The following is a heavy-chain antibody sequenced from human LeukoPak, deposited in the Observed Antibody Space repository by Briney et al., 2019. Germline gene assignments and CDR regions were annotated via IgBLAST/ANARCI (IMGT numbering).Heavy chain of an antibody. CDR1: GYSFTSYW. CDR2: TYPGDSHT. J-gene: IGHJ4*02. D-gene: IGHD2-15*01. CDR3: ARRYCRGGSCYSVDY. V-gene: IGHV5-51*01. Sequence: GESLKISCKGSGYSFTSYWIGWVRQMPGKGLEWTGITYPGDSHTRYSPSFQGQVTISADKSISTAYLQWSSLKASDTAMYYCARRYCRGGSCYSVDYWGQGTLVTVSS.